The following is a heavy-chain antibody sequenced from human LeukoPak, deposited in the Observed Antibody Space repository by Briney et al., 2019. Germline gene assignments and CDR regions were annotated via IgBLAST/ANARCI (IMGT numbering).Heavy chain of an antibody. J-gene: IGHJ4*02. CDR1: AFSFSNYN. V-gene: IGHV3-21*01. Sequence: GGSLRLSCAASAFSFSNYNMNWVRQAPGKGLEWVSSITSSGSYIYYADSVKGRFTISRDNSKNTLYLQMNSLRAEDTAVYYCARVGSGWYYFDYWGQGTLVTVSS. CDR2: ITSSGSYI. CDR3: ARVGSGWYYFDY. D-gene: IGHD6-19*01.